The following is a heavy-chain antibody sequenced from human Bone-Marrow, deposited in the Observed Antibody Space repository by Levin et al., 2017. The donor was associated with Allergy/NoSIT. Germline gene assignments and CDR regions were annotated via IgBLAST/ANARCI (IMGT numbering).Heavy chain of an antibody. CDR2: VNNGGNA. Sequence: GGSLRLSCVGSGFTFSRYAMSWVRQAPGRGLEWVASVNNGGNAYYGDSVKGRFTVSRDNSRNTLDLQMDSLRDDDTAIYYCAKDHPSSGWPAFDYWGQGTRVSVSS. CDR3: AKDHPSSGWPAFDY. J-gene: IGHJ4*02. V-gene: IGHV3-23*01. CDR1: GFTFSRYA. D-gene: IGHD6-19*01.